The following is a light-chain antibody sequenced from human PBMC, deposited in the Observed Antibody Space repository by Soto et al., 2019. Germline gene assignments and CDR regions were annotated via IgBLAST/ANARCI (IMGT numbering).Light chain of an antibody. J-gene: IGKJ1*01. V-gene: IGKV3-20*01. CDR1: QSLTSPY. Sequence: IVLTQSPGSLSLSPGERVTLSCRASQSLTSPYVAWYQQKLGQAPRLLIFGAYVRATGVPDRFSGSGSGTDFTLTISRLEPEDSAVYFCQQYVDSPWTFGQGTKVEIK. CDR3: QQYVDSPWT. CDR2: GAY.